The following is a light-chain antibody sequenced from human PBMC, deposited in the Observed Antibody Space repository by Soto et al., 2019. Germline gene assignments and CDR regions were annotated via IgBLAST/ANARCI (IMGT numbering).Light chain of an antibody. J-gene: IGKJ5*01. CDR3: QQRHMWPIT. V-gene: IGKV3-11*01. CDR2: DAY. Sequence: EIVLTQSPATLSLSPGERATLSCRASQTVNSNLAWYQQKPGQAPRLLIYDAYNRATGIPPRFSGSGSGTDCTLTISSLEPEDSAVYYCQQRHMWPITLGQGTRLEIK. CDR1: QTVNSN.